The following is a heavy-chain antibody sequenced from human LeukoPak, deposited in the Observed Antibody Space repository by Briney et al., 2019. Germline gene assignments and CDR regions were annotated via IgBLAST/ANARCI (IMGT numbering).Heavy chain of an antibody. J-gene: IGHJ4*02. CDR1: GYTFTSYY. CDR2: VHPSGGST. CDR3: AREGLTTVTTTGLGY. V-gene: IGHV1-46*01. Sequence: GASVKVSCKASGYTFTSYYMHWVRQAPGQGLEWMGIVHPSGGSTSYAQKFQGRVTMTRDTSTSTDYMELSSLRSEDTAVYYCAREGLTTVTTTGLGYWGQGTLVTVSS. D-gene: IGHD4-11*01.